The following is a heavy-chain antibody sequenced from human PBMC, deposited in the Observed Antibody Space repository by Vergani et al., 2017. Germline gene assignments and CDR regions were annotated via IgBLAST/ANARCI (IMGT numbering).Heavy chain of an antibody. CDR3: ARSIGYCAGATCRAYYFDH. V-gene: IGHV1-69*01. J-gene: IGHJ5*02. Sequence: VSCKASGGTFSSYAISWVRQAPGQGLEWMGGIIPIFGTANYAQKFQGRVTITADESTSTAYMELSSLRSEDTAVYYCARSIGYCAGATCRAYYFDHWGQGTRVTVSS. CDR1: GGTFSSYA. D-gene: IGHD2-21*01. CDR2: IIPIFGTA.